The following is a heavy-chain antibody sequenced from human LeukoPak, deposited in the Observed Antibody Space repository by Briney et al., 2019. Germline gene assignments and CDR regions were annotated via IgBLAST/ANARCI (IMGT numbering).Heavy chain of an antibody. CDR2: ISGSGGST. V-gene: IGHV3-23*01. D-gene: IGHD6-19*01. CDR3: ARAEYSSGWYHRY. Sequence: GGSLRLSCAASGFTFSSYAMSWVRQAPGKGLEWVSAISGSGGSTYYADSVKGRFTISRDNAKNSLYLQMNSLRAEDTAVYYCARAEYSSGWYHRYWGQGTLVTVSS. J-gene: IGHJ4*02. CDR1: GFTFSSYA.